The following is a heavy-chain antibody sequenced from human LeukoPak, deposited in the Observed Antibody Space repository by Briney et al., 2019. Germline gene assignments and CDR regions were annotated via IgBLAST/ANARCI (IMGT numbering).Heavy chain of an antibody. D-gene: IGHD2-15*01. CDR3: VRQDCSGGSCYLDY. J-gene: IGHJ4*02. V-gene: IGHV3-30*04. Sequence: PTGRSLRLPCAASGFTFSNYAMHWVRQAPGKGLDWVAVISYHGRDQFYADSVKGRFTISRDSSKDTLYLQMNSLRTEDTAVYYCVRQDCSGGSCYLDYWGQGTLVTVSS. CDR1: GFTFSNYA. CDR2: ISYHGRDQ.